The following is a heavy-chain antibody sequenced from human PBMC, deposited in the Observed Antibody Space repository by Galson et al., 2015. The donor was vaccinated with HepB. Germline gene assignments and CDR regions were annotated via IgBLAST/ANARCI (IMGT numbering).Heavy chain of an antibody. CDR1: GFTFSSYS. J-gene: IGHJ3*02. D-gene: IGHD2-15*01. V-gene: IGHV3-48*01. Sequence: SLRLSCAASGFTFSSYSMNWVRQAPGKGLEWVSYISSTSSTIYYADSVKGRFTISRDSAKNSLYLQMNSLRAEDTAVYYCARSCTGGSCYVSYAFDIWGQGTMVTASS. CDR2: ISSTSSTI. CDR3: ARSCTGGSCYVSYAFDI.